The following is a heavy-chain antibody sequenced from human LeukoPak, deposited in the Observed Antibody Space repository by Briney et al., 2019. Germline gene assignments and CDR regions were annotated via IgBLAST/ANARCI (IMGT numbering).Heavy chain of an antibody. CDR2: IYYSGST. J-gene: IGHJ4*02. Sequence: SQTLSLTCTVSGGSISSGDYYWSWIRQPPGKGLEWIGYIYYSGSTYYNPSLKSRVTISVDTSKNQFSLKLSSVTAADTAVYYCARDTYYYDSSGRTGNFDYWGQGTLVTASS. D-gene: IGHD3-22*01. CDR3: ARDTYYYDSSGRTGNFDY. V-gene: IGHV4-30-4*01. CDR1: GGSISSGDYY.